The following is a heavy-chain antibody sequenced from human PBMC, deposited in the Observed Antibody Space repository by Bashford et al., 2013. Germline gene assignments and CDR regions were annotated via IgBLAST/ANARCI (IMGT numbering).Heavy chain of an antibody. J-gene: IGHJ4*02. Sequence: VRQAPGKGLEWVAVISFDGTNEYYAYSVKGRFTISRDNSKNTLYLQMNSLRAEDMAVYYCAREGYSSRVWYYFDYWGQGTLVTVSS. CDR2: ISFDGTNE. D-gene: IGHD6-13*01. CDR3: AREGYSSRVWYYFDY. V-gene: IGHV3-30*03.